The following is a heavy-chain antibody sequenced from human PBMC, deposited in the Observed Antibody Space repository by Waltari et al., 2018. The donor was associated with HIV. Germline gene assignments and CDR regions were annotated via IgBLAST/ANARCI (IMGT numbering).Heavy chain of an antibody. CDR2: MNPSDGST. CDR1: GYTFTSYY. CDR3: ARRGSYFDFWSGFGSPAPFDF. Sequence: QVHLQQSGAEVRKPGASVRISCKTSGYTFTSYYIHWVRQGPGHTLEWMGIMNPSDGSTTAGQKFRGRVTISRDTSINTAFLELSRLTTEDTAIYYCARRGSYFDFWSGFGSPAPFDFWGQGTLVTVST. D-gene: IGHD3-3*01. J-gene: IGHJ4*02. V-gene: IGHV1-46*01.